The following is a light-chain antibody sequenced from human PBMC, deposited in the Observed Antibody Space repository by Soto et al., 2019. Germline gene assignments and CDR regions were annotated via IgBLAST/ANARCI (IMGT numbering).Light chain of an antibody. Sequence: QSALAQPPSASGSPGQSVTISCTGTISDVGGYNYVAWYQQHPGKAPKLMIYEVNKRPSGVPDRFSGSKSGSTASLTVSGLQAEDEADYYCQSYDSGLSGWVFGGGTKVTVL. V-gene: IGLV2-8*01. J-gene: IGLJ3*02. CDR3: QSYDSGLSGWV. CDR2: EVN. CDR1: ISDVGGYNY.